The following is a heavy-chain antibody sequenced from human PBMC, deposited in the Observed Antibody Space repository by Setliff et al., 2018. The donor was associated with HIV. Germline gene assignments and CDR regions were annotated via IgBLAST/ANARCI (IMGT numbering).Heavy chain of an antibody. D-gene: IGHD3-3*01. CDR1: GGAISSGSYY. Sequence: SETLSLTCTASGGAISSGSYYWSWIRQPAGKGLEWIGHIYTSGSTNYNPSLKSRVTISVDTSKNQFSLKLSSVTAADTAVYYCARALTIFGVVTQDPPDYWGQGTLVTVSS. CDR3: ARALTIFGVVTQDPPDY. CDR2: IYTSGST. J-gene: IGHJ4*02. V-gene: IGHV4-61*09.